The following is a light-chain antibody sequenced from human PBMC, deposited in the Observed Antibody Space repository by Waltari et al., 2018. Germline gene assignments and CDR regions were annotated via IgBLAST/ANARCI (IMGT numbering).Light chain of an antibody. Sequence: DIQLTQSPSSLSASIGDRVTITCQASQAITNYLNWYQQKPGKAPELLIHDASNLETGVPSRFRGSQSGTRFTLTISSLQPEDVGTYFCQRYDNLPIFAFGPGT. CDR2: DAS. J-gene: IGKJ3*01. CDR3: QRYDNLPIFA. V-gene: IGKV1-33*01. CDR1: QAITNY.